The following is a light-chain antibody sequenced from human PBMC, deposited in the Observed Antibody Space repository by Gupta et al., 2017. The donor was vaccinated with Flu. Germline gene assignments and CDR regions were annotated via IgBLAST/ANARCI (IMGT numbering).Light chain of an antibody. V-gene: IGKV2-28*01. CDR3: MQVLQTPPT. CDR2: LSS. Sequence: EIAMTQSPLSLAVTPGEPASISCRSSESLLHSNGYNYLDWYLQKPGQSPQLLIYLSSNRAPGVPDRFSGSGSGTDFTLKISRVEADDVGVYYCMQVLQTPPTFGQGTKVGIK. CDR1: ESLLHSNGYNY. J-gene: IGKJ1*01.